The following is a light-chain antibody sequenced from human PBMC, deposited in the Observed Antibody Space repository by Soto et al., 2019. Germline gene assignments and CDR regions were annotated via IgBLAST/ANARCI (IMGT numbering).Light chain of an antibody. V-gene: IGKV3D-20*02. Sequence: EIVLTQPPGTLSLSPGERATLSCRASQSVSNNYLAWYQQKPGQAPRLLIYGASNRATGIPDRFSGSGSGTDFTLTISSLEPEDFAVYYCQQRSNWPLLTFGGGTKV. CDR2: GAS. CDR3: QQRSNWPLLT. J-gene: IGKJ4*01. CDR1: QSVSNNY.